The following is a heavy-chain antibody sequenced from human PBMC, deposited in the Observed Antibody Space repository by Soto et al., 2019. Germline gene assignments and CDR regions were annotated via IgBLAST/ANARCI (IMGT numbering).Heavy chain of an antibody. CDR3: ARVPPYRYGSPLFDY. V-gene: IGHV4-59*01. Sequence: SETLSLTCTVSGGSISNYYWNWIRQPPGKGLEWIGYIYYSGSTNYNPSLKSRVTISLDTSKIQFSLQLTSVTAADTAVYYWARVPPYRYGSPLFDYWGQGTLVNVSA. D-gene: IGHD5-18*01. CDR2: IYYSGST. CDR1: GGSISNYY. J-gene: IGHJ4*02.